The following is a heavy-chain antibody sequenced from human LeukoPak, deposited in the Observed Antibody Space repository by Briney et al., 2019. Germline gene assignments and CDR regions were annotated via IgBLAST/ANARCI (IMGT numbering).Heavy chain of an antibody. D-gene: IGHD7-27*01. CDR2: IKEDGSHT. Sequence: HPGGSLRLSCAASAFTLSNLWMTWVSQAPGKGLEWVANIKEDGSHTNYVDCVKDRFTLTRDNDKNSVYLQMNGLRAEDTAVYYCTKEHWGPEYWGQGTLVTVSS. CDR3: TKEHWGPEY. J-gene: IGHJ1*01. CDR1: AFTLSNLW. V-gene: IGHV3-7*03.